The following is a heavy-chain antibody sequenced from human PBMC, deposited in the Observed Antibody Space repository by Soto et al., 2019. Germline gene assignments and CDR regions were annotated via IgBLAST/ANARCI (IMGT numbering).Heavy chain of an antibody. D-gene: IGHD2-21*02. CDR2: MYNTGST. J-gene: IGHJ6*02. CDR3: ARDLWGYCGTDCYPLDV. Sequence: SETMSLTCTVSGGSISGYYWSLIRQPPGKGLEWIGYMYNTGSTVYNPSFKSRVTISVDTSKNQFSLKLNSVTAADTAVYYCARDLWGYCGTDCYPLDVWGQVTTVTV. CDR1: GGSISGYY. V-gene: IGHV4-59*01.